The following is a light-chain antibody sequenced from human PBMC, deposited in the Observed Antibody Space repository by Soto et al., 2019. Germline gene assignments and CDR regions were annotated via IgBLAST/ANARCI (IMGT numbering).Light chain of an antibody. Sequence: DIVMTQSPLSLPVTPGEPASISCRSSQSLLHSNGYNYLDWYLQKPGQSPQLLIYLGSNRASGIPDRFSGSGSGTDFTLNISRVEAEDVGVYYCMQALQTPPCTFCQATRLEIK. J-gene: IGKJ5*01. CDR2: LGS. CDR1: QSLLHSNGYNY. CDR3: MQALQTPPCT. V-gene: IGKV2-28*01.